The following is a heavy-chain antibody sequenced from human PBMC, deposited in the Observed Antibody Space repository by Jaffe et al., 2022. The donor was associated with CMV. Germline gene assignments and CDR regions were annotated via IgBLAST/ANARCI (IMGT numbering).Heavy chain of an antibody. J-gene: IGHJ4*02. CDR1: GGSISSSSYY. D-gene: IGHD3-3*01. CDR2: IYYSGST. Sequence: QLQLQESGPGLVKPSETLSLTCTVSGGSISSSSYYWGWIRQPPGKGLEWIGSIYYSGSTYYNPSLKSRVTISVDTSKNQFSLKLSSVTAADTAVYYCPITIFGVVIGSPGYYFDYWGQGTLVTVSS. CDR3: PITIFGVVIGSPGYYFDY. V-gene: IGHV4-39*01.